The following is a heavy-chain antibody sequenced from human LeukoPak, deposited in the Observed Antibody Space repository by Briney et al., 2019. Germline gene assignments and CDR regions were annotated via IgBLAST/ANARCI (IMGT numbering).Heavy chain of an antibody. V-gene: IGHV4-59*08. CDR1: GGSISYDY. Sequence: SETLSLTCTVSGGSISYDYWSWIRQSPGKRLEWIGYIHYSGATNYSPSLKSRVTISVDTSKNQFSLKLSSVTAADTALYYCATLRGASTAVFDSWGQGALVTVTS. J-gene: IGHJ4*02. D-gene: IGHD2-21*02. CDR3: ATLRGASTAVFDS. CDR2: IHYSGAT.